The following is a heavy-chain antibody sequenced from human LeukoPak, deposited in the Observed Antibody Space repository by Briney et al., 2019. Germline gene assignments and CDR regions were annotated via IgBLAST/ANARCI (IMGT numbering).Heavy chain of an antibody. V-gene: IGHV4-34*01. J-gene: IGHJ4*02. CDR2: INHSGST. D-gene: IGHD3-10*01. Sequence: PSETLSLTCAVYGGSFSGYYWSWIRQPPGKGLEWIGEINHSGSTNYNPSLKSRVTISVDTSKNQFSLKLRSVTAADTAVYYCARGGVLWFGELYYFDYGGQGTLVTVSS. CDR1: GGSFSGYY. CDR3: ARGGVLWFGELYYFDY.